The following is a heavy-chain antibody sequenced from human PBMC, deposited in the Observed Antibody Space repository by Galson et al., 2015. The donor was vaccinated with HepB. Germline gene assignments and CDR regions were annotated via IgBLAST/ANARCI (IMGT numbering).Heavy chain of an antibody. J-gene: IGHJ4*02. CDR2: ISGSGGST. CDR3: AKDPMELWFSYYLDY. CDR1: GFTFSSYA. D-gene: IGHD5-18*01. Sequence: SLRLSCAASGFTFSSYAMSWVRQAPGKGLEWVSAISGSGGSTYYANSVKGRFTISRDNSKNTLYLQMNSLRAEDTAVYYCAKDPMELWFSYYLDYWGQGTLVTVSS. V-gene: IGHV3-23*01.